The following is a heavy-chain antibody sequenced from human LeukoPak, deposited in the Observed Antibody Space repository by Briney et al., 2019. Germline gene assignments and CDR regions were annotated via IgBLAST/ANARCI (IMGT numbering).Heavy chain of an antibody. CDR1: DGSISRDY. CDR2: IYYSGST. Sequence: PSETLSLTCTVSDGSISRDYWSWIRQPPGKGLEWIGYIYYSGSTNYNPSLKSRVTISVDTSKNQFFLKLSSVTAADTAVYYCARLRYYYTSGSYYGFDPWGQGTLVSVSS. D-gene: IGHD3-10*01. V-gene: IGHV4-59*08. CDR3: ARLRYYYTSGSYYGFDP. J-gene: IGHJ5*02.